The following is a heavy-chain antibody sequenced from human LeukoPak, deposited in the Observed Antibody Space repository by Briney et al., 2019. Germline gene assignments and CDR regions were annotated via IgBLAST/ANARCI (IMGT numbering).Heavy chain of an antibody. CDR1: GYTFHSYW. CDR3: ARSQRFYSSSWYAAEDAFDI. J-gene: IGHJ3*02. Sequence: GESLKISCKGSGYTFHSYWIAWVRQMPGKGLEWMGIIYPGDSDTSYSPSFQGQVTISADKSISTAYLQWSSLKASDTAMYYCARSQRFYSSSWYAAEDAFDIWGQGTMVTVSS. CDR2: IYPGDSDT. D-gene: IGHD6-13*01. V-gene: IGHV5-51*01.